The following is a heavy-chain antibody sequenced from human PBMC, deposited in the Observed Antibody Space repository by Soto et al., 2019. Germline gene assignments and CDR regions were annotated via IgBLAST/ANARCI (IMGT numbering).Heavy chain of an antibody. CDR3: ARGSCSSTSCRNVYYYYGMDV. CDR2: IIPIFGTA. J-gene: IGHJ6*02. Sequence: SVKVSCKASGGTFSSYAISWVRQAPGQGLEWMGGIIPIFGTANYAQKFQGRVTITADESTSTAYMELSSLRSEDTAVYYCARGSCSSTSCRNVYYYYGMDVWGQGTTVTVSS. CDR1: GGTFSSYA. V-gene: IGHV1-69*13. D-gene: IGHD2-2*01.